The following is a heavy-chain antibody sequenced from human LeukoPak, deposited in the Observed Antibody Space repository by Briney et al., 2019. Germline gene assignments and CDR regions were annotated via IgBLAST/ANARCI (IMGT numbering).Heavy chain of an antibody. J-gene: IGHJ6*03. CDR2: IYHSGRT. CDR3: ARVSKKNCSSTSCTHGAYYYYYYMDV. CDR1: GGSISSSNW. V-gene: IGHV4-4*02. D-gene: IGHD2-2*01. Sequence: PSGTLSLTCTVSGGSISSSNWWSWVRQPPGKGLEWIGEIYHSGRTNYNPSLKSRVTISVDKSKNQFSLKLSSVTAADTAVYYCARVSKKNCSSTSCTHGAYYYYYYMDVWGRGTTVTISS.